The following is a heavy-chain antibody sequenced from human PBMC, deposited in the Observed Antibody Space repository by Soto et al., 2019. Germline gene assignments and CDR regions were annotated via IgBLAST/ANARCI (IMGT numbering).Heavy chain of an antibody. CDR3: AGNYDSSFDY. V-gene: IGHV4-30-4*01. CDR1: GGSVNSYGYY. D-gene: IGHD3-22*01. Sequence: SETLSLTCPVSGGSVNSYGYYWTWIRQSPGKGLEWIGSMYYSGDTYHNPSLKSRVSLSVDTSKDQFSLNLTSVTAADTAVYFCAGNYDSSFDYWGRGTLVTVSS. CDR2: MYYSGDT. J-gene: IGHJ4*02.